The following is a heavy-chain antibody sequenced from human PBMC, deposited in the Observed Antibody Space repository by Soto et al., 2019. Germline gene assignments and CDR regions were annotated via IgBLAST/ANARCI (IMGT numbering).Heavy chain of an antibody. D-gene: IGHD3-10*01. Sequence: QVQLVQSGAEVKKPGSSVKVSCKASGGTFSSYTISWVRQAPGQGLEWMGRIIPILGIANYAQKFQGRVTITADKSTSTAYLDLRSLRSEDTAVYYCARDLVYTSYGSGSYYKGYWYFYLWGRGTLVSVST. CDR3: ARDLVYTSYGSGSYYKGYWYFYL. V-gene: IGHV1-69*08. J-gene: IGHJ2*01. CDR2: IIPILGIA. CDR1: GGTFSSYT.